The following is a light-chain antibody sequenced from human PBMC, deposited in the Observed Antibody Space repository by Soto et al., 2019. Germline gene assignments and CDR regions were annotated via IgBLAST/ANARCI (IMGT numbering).Light chain of an antibody. CDR3: QQYGSSPLT. J-gene: IGKJ4*01. CDR1: QSVSSNS. V-gene: IGKV3-20*01. CDR2: GAS. Sequence: EIVLTQSPGTLSLSPGERATLSCRASQSVSSNSLAWYQQKPGQAPRLLIYGASSRATGIPDRFSGSGSGTDFTLTIGRLEPEDFAVYFCQQYGSSPLTFGGGTKGDIK.